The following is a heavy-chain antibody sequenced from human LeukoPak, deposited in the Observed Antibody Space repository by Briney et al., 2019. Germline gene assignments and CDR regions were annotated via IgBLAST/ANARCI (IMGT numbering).Heavy chain of an antibody. J-gene: IGHJ3*02. CDR3: ARDGYVSHDAFNI. V-gene: IGHV1-69*05. CDR1: GGTLSTDA. Sequence: ASVKVSCKASGGTLSTDAISWVRQGPGQGLEWMGGIVPIFGRTDYAPKFQGSLTITKDESTSTVYMELRSLTSGDTALYYCARDGYVSHDAFNIWGQGTMVIVSS. CDR2: IVPIFGRT. D-gene: IGHD2-2*01.